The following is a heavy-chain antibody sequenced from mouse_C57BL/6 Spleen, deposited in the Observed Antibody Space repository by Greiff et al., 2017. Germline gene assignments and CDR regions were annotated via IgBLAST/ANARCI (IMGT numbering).Heavy chain of an antibody. V-gene: IGHV1-76*01. D-gene: IGHD4-1*01. CDR1: GYSFTDYY. J-gene: IGHJ2*01. CDR3: AKGNVNWDEDY. CDR2: IYPGSGNT. Sequence: QVQLQQSGAELVRPGASVKLSCKASGYSFTDYYINWVKQRPGQGLEWIARIYPGSGNTYYNEKFKGKATLTAEKSSSTAYMQLSSLTSEDSAVYFCAKGNVNWDEDYWGQGTTLTVSS.